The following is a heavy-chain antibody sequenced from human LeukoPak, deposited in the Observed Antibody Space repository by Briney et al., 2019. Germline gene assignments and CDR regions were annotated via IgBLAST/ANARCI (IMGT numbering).Heavy chain of an antibody. CDR1: GGSISSTSYY. CDR2: IFYSGST. J-gene: IGHJ4*02. Sequence: SETLSLTCTVSGGSISSTSYYWGWIRQPPGKGLEWIGTIFYSGSTYYNPSLKSRVTISVDTSKNQFSLRLSSVTAADTAVYYCLRADPYYYDSSGYAYYFDYWGQGTLVTVSS. D-gene: IGHD3-22*01. V-gene: IGHV4-39*07. CDR3: LRADPYYYDSSGYAYYFDY.